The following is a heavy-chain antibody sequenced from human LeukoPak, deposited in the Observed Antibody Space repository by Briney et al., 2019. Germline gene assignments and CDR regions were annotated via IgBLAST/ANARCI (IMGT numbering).Heavy chain of an antibody. V-gene: IGHV3-30*15. J-gene: IGHJ6*02. Sequence: GGSLRLSCAASGFSFSRYAMHWVRQAPGKGLEWVTFISFDGNIKYYADSVKGRFTISRDKSKNTLYLQMSSLRAEDTAVYYCARGGPYYYDSSDAVDVWGQGTTVTVSS. CDR1: GFSFSRYA. CDR3: ARGGPYYYDSSDAVDV. CDR2: ISFDGNIK. D-gene: IGHD3-22*01.